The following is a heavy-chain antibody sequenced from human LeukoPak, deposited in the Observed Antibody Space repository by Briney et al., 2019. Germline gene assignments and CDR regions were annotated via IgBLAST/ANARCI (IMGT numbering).Heavy chain of an antibody. Sequence: GGSLRLSCAASGFTFSSYWMHWVRQAPGKGLEWVSSISSSSSYIYYADSVKGRFTISRDNAKNSLYLQMNSLRAEDTAVYYCARGDDYDIGELIDYWGQGTLVTVSS. CDR1: GFTFSSYW. D-gene: IGHD5-24*01. CDR3: ARGDDYDIGELIDY. CDR2: ISSSSSYI. V-gene: IGHV3-21*01. J-gene: IGHJ4*02.